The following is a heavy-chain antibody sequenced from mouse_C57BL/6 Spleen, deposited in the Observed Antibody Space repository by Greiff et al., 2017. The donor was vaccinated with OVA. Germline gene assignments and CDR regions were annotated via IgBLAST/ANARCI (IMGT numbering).Heavy chain of an antibody. J-gene: IGHJ2*01. CDR3: ASLPPLDY. V-gene: IGHV1-50*01. Sequence: VQLQQPGAELVKPGASVKLSCKASGYTFTSYWMQWVKQRPGQGLEWIGEIDPSDSYTNYNQKFKGKATLTVDTSSSTAYMQLSSLTSEDSAVYYCASLPPLDYWGQGTTLTVSS. CDR2: IDPSDSYT. CDR1: GYTFTSYW.